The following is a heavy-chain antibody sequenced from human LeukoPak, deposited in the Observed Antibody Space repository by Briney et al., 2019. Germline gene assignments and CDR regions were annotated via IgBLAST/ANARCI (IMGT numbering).Heavy chain of an antibody. CDR2: INHSGST. CDR3: ARGHNWNDRPRRLAGNPFDY. CDR1: GGSFSGYY. D-gene: IGHD1-20*01. Sequence: SETLSLTCAVYGGSFSGYYWSWIRQPPGKGLEWIGEINHSGSTNYNPSLKSRVTISVDTSKNQFSLKLSSVTAADTAVYYCARGHNWNDRPRRLAGNPFDYWGQGTLVTVSS. J-gene: IGHJ4*02. V-gene: IGHV4-34*01.